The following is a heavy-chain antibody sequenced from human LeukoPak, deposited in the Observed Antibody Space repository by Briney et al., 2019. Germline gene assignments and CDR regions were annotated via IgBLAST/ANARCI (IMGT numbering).Heavy chain of an antibody. V-gene: IGHV3-74*01. Sequence: GGSLRLSCAASGFTFSSYWMHWVRQAPGKGLVWVSRINSDGSSTSYADSVKGRFTISRDNAKNTLYPQMNSLRAEDTAVYYCARGGGIVGATDYWGQGTLVTVSS. CDR1: GFTFSSYW. D-gene: IGHD1-26*01. CDR2: INSDGSST. CDR3: ARGGGIVGATDY. J-gene: IGHJ4*02.